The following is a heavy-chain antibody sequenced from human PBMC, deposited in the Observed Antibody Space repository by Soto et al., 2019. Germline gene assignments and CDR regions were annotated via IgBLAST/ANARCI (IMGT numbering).Heavy chain of an antibody. Sequence: SETLSLTCTVSGGSISSYYWSWIRQPPGKGLEWIGYIYYSGSTNYNPSLKSRVTISVDTSKNQFPLKLSSVTAADTAVYYCARVGGGYYYYYYGMDVWGQGTTVTVYS. J-gene: IGHJ6*02. CDR3: ARVGGGYYYYYYGMDV. CDR1: GGSISSYY. CDR2: IYYSGST. D-gene: IGHD3-16*01. V-gene: IGHV4-59*01.